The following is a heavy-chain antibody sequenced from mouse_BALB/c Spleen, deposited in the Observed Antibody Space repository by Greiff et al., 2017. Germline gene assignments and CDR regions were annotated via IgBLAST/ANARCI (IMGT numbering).Heavy chain of an antibody. CDR2: ISYSGST. Sequence: EVHLVESGPSLVKPSQTLSLTCSVTGDSITSGYWNWIRKFPGNKLEYMGYISYSGSTYYNPSLKSRISITRDTSKNQYYLQLNSVTTEDTATYYCARWAYYGKRAYAMDYWGQGTSVTVSS. D-gene: IGHD2-1*01. J-gene: IGHJ4*01. CDR3: ARWAYYGKRAYAMDY. CDR1: GDSITSGY. V-gene: IGHV3-8*02.